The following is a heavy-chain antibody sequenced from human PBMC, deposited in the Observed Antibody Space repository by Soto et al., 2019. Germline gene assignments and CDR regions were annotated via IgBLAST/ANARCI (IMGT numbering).Heavy chain of an antibody. CDR3: ARTLPELITMVRGAISYYYYYMDV. CDR1: GGSFSGYY. CDR2: IIHSGST. V-gene: IGHV4-34*12. D-gene: IGHD3-10*01. J-gene: IGHJ6*03. Sequence: SETLSLTCAVYGGSFSGYYWSWIRQPPGKGLEWNGEIIHSGSTNYNPSLKSRVTISVDTSKNQFSLKLISVTAADTAVYYFARTLPELITMVRGAISYYYYYMDVWGKGTTVTVSS.